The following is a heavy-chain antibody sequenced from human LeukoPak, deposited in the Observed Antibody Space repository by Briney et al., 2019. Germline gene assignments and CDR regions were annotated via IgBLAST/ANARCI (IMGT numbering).Heavy chain of an antibody. CDR2: IKQDGSEK. V-gene: IGHV3-7*03. CDR1: GFTFSSYA. J-gene: IGHJ4*02. D-gene: IGHD5-18*01. CDR3: AREGGYSYGLPFDY. Sequence: GGSLRLSCAASGFTFSSYAMHWVRQAPGKGLEWVANIKQDGSEKYYVDSVKGRFTISRDNAKNSLYLQMNSLRAEDTAVYYCAREGGYSYGLPFDYWGQGTLVTVSS.